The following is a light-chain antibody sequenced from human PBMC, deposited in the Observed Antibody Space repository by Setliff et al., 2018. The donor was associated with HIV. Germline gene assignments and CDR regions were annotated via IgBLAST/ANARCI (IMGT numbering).Light chain of an antibody. CDR3: CSYAGNYVFV. Sequence: QSVLTQPRSVSGSPGQSVTFSCTGASSDIGGYNYVSWYQQHPGKAPKLLIYHITKRPSGVPDRFSGFKSGNTASLTISGLQADDEADYYCCSYAGNYVFVFGGGTKVTVL. V-gene: IGLV2-11*01. J-gene: IGLJ1*01. CDR1: SSDIGGYNY. CDR2: HIT.